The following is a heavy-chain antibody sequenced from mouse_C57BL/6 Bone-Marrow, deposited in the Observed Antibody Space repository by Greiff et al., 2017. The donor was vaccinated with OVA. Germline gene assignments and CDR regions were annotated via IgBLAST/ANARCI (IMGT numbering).Heavy chain of an antibody. J-gene: IGHJ2*01. CDR2: IDPETGGT. Sequence: VQLVESGAELVRPGASVTLSCKASGYTFTDYEMHWVKQTPVHGLEWIGAIDPETGGTAYNQKFKGKAILTAAKSSSTAYMELRSLASEDSAVYYCTRWGGECVCDYLYYFDYWGQGTTLTVSS. CDR3: TRWGGECVCDYLYYFDY. V-gene: IGHV1-15*01. CDR1: GYTFTDYE. D-gene: IGHD2-4*01.